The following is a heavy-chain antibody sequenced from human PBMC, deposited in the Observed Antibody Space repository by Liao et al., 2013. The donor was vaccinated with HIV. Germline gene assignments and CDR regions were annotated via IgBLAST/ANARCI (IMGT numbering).Heavy chain of an antibody. CDR1: GGSISSGDYY. CDR2: VYYTGIT. CDR3: ARVEQQLAIFDK. Sequence: QVQLQESGPGLVKPSQTLSLTCTVSGGSISSGDYYWNWIRQAPGKGLEWIGYVYYTGITDYNPSLKSRFIISIDTSKNQFSLKLRSVTAADTAVYYCARVEQQLAIFDKWGQGSLVTVSS. V-gene: IGHV4-30-4*08. J-gene: IGHJ4*02. D-gene: IGHD6-13*01.